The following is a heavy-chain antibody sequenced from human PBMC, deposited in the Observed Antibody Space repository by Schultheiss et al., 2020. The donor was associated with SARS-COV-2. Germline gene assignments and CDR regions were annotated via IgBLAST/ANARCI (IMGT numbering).Heavy chain of an antibody. V-gene: IGHV3-64*04. CDR1: GFTFSSYW. D-gene: IGHD1-1*01. Sequence: GGSLRLSCAASGFTFSSYWMHWVRQAPGKGLEYVSAISSNGGSTYYADSVKGRFTISRDNSKNTLNLQMNSLRAEDTAEYYCGKGGGTNSVDYWGQGTLVTVSS. CDR2: ISSNGGST. CDR3: GKGGGTNSVDY. J-gene: IGHJ4*02.